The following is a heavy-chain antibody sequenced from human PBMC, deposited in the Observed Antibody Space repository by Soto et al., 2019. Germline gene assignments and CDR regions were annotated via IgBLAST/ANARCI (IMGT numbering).Heavy chain of an antibody. CDR2: IYYSGST. D-gene: IGHD3-22*01. CDR3: ARVRYYDSSGYYYYYYYGMDV. V-gene: IGHV4-59*01. J-gene: IGHJ6*02. Sequence: QVQLQESGPGLVKPSETLSLTCTVSGGSISSYYWSWIRQPPGKGLEWIGYIYYSGSTNYNPSLKSRVTISVATSKNQFSLKLSSVTAADTAVYYCARVRYYDSSGYYYYYYYGMDVWGQGTTVTVSS. CDR1: GGSISSYY.